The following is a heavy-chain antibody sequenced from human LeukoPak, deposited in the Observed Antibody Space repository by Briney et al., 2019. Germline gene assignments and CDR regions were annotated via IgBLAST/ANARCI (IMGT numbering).Heavy chain of an antibody. D-gene: IGHD6-19*01. CDR3: AKDISGWYSSAFDI. CDR1: GFTFDDYA. CDR2: ISWNSGSI. J-gene: IGHJ3*02. V-gene: IGHV3-9*01. Sequence: PGGSLRLSCAASGFTFDDYAMHWVRQAPGKGLEWVSGISWNSGSIGYADSVKGRFTISRDNAKNSLYLQMNSLRAEDTALYYCAKDISGWYSSAFDIWGQGTMVTVSS.